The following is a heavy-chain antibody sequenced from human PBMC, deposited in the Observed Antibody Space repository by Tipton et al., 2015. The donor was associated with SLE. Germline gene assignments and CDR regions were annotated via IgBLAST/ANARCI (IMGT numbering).Heavy chain of an antibody. V-gene: IGHV4-34*01. J-gene: IGHJ5*02. CDR2: INHSRGT. CDR3: ARAQWLVRCFDP. Sequence: TLSLTCAVYGGSFSGYYWSWIRQPPGKGLEWIGEINHSRGTNYNPSLKSRVTISVDTSKNQFSLNLSSVTAADTAVYYCARAQWLVRCFDPWGQGTLVTVSS. D-gene: IGHD6-19*01. CDR1: GGSFSGYY.